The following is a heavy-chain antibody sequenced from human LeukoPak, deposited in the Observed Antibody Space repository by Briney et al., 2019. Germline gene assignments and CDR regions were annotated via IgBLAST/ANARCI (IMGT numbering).Heavy chain of an antibody. D-gene: IGHD2-15*01. V-gene: IGHV4-34*01. J-gene: IGHJ4*02. CDR2: INHSGST. CDR3: ARPPMLICSGGYCCFDY. Sequence: SETLSLTCGVYGGSFSNYYWSCIRQSPGKGLEWIGEINHSGSTNYNPSLKSRVTISVDTSKNQFSLKLSSVTAADTAVYYCARPPMLICSGGYCCFDYWGQGTLVTVSS. CDR1: GGSFSNYY.